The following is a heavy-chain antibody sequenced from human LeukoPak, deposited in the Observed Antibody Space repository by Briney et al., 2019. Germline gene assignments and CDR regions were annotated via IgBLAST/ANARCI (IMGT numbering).Heavy chain of an antibody. V-gene: IGHV3-21*01. Sequence: GGSLRLSCAASGFTFSSYSMNWVRQAPGKGLEWVSSISSSSSYIYYVDSVKGRFTISRDNAKNSLYLQMNSLRAEDTAVYYCARVTRWVDYWGQGTLVTVSS. J-gene: IGHJ4*02. CDR3: ARVTRWVDY. CDR2: ISSSSSYI. CDR1: GFTFSSYS. D-gene: IGHD4-23*01.